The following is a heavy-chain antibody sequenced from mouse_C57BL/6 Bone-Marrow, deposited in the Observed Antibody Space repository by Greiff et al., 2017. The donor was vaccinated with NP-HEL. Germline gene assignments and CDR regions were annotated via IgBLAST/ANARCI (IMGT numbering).Heavy chain of an antibody. CDR3: ARLGYYGSSSYYYAMDY. Sequence: EVQLQQSGPGLAKPSQTLSLTCSVTGYSITSDYWNWIRKFPGNKLEYMGYISYSGSTYYNPSLKSRISITRDTSKNQYYLQLNSVTTEDTATYYCARLGYYGSSSYYYAMDYWGQGTSVTVSS. CDR1: GYSITSDY. CDR2: ISYSGST. V-gene: IGHV3-8*01. J-gene: IGHJ4*01. D-gene: IGHD1-1*01.